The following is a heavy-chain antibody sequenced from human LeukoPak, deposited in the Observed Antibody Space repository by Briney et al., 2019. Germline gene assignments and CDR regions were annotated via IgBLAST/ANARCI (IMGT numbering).Heavy chain of an antibody. J-gene: IGHJ4*02. V-gene: IGHV3-23*01. CDR2: ISGSGGST. D-gene: IGHD3-22*01. Sequence: GGSLRLSCAASGFTFSSSAMSWVRQAPGKGLEWVSAISGSGGSTYYADSVKGRFTISRDNSKNTLYLQMNSLRAEDTAVYYCARDPDPDSSGYYVGFDYWGQGTLVTVSS. CDR3: ARDPDPDSSGYYVGFDY. CDR1: GFTFSSSA.